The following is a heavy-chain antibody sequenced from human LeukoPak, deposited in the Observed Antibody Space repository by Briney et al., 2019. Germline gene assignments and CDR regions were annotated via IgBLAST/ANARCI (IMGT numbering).Heavy chain of an antibody. CDR3: ARESGSGYIDY. CDR2: IYHTGSA. J-gene: IGHJ4*02. CDR1: GGSISSGGYS. Sequence: SQTLSLTCSVSGGSISSGGYSWSWIRQPPGKGLEWIGYIYHTGSAYYNPSLKSRVSISVDRSMNQFSLKLSSVTAADTAVYYCARESGSGYIDYWGQGTLVTVSS. V-gene: IGHV4-30-2*01. D-gene: IGHD6-25*01.